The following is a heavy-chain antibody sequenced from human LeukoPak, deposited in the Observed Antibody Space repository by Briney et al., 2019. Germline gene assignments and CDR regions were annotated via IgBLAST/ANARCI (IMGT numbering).Heavy chain of an antibody. J-gene: IGHJ4*02. V-gene: IGHV4-39*01. CDR3: ARRIAADPYYFDY. CDR2: IYYNGST. CDR1: GGSISSSSYY. D-gene: IGHD6-13*01. Sequence: PSETLSLTCTVSGGSISSSSYYWGWIRQPPGKGLEWIGSIYYNGSTYYNPSLKSRVTISVDTSKNQFSLKLTSVTAADTAVYYCARRIAADPYYFDYWGQGTLVTVSS.